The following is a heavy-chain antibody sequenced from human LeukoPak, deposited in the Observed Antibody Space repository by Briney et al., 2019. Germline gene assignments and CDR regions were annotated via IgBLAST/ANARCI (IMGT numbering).Heavy chain of an antibody. CDR1: GASISTSAYY. CDR3: ARQPSLTHSHFDY. J-gene: IGHJ4*02. CDR2: IKYRGKS. Sequence: PSETLSPTCLVSGASISTSAYYWAWLRQPPGEGLQWIGSIKYRGKSDNKSSLKSRVTIYVDTSTRQFSLRLRAVTAAYTAGYYCARQPSLTHSHFDYWGQGTLVTVSS. V-gene: IGHV4-39*01.